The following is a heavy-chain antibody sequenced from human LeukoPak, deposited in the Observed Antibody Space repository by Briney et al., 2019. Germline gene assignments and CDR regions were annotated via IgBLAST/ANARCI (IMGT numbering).Heavy chain of an antibody. V-gene: IGHV3-7*04. D-gene: IGHD5-12*01. CDR2: IKEDGSAK. Sequence: PGGSLRLSCTASGFTFSRYWMTWVRQAPGKGLEWVANIKEDGSAKYYVDSMKGRFTISRDNAKNSLYLQINSLRAEDTAVYYCARDSPGYGGYPYWGQGTLVTVSS. CDR1: GFTFSRYW. CDR3: ARDSPGYGGYPY. J-gene: IGHJ4*02.